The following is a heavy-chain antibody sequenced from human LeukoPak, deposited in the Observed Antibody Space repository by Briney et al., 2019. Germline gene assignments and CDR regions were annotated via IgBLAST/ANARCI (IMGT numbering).Heavy chain of an antibody. V-gene: IGHV1-2*02. CDR3: ARFGVVVHPYYFDY. CDR2: INPNSGGT. CDR1: GYTFTGYY. D-gene: IGHD3-22*01. Sequence: ASVKVSCKASGYTFTGYYMHWVRQAPGQGLEWMGWINPNSGGTNYAQKFQGRVTMTRVTSISTAYMELSRLRSDDTAVYYCARFGVVVHPYYFDYWGQGTLVTVSS. J-gene: IGHJ4*02.